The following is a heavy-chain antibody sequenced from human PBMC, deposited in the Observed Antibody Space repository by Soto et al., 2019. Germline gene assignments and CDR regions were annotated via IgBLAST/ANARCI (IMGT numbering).Heavy chain of an antibody. CDR2: IYYSGST. Sequence: PSETLSLTCTVSGGSISSYYWSWIRQPPGKGLEWIGYIYYSGSTNYNPSLKSRVTISVDTSKNQFSLKLSSVTAADTAVYYCARLGYCSGGSCYTSYYMDVWGKGTTVTVSS. CDR1: GGSISSYY. D-gene: IGHD2-15*01. V-gene: IGHV4-59*08. CDR3: ARLGYCSGGSCYTSYYMDV. J-gene: IGHJ6*03.